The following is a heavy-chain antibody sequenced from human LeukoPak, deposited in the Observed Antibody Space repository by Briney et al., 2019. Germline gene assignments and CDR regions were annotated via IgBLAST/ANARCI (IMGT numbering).Heavy chain of an antibody. Sequence: PGGSLRLSCAASGFTFSDYYMSWIRQAPGKGLEWVSYINSSGSTIYYADSVKGRFTISRDNAKDSLYLQMNSLRAEDTAVYYCAGEPIVTAGIVGYYWGQGTLATVSS. CDR1: GFTFSDYY. J-gene: IGHJ4*02. D-gene: IGHD2-2*01. CDR2: INSSGSTI. CDR3: AGEPIVTAGIVGYY. V-gene: IGHV3-11*04.